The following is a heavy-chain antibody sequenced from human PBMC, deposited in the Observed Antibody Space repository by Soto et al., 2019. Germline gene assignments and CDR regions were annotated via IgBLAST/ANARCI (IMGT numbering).Heavy chain of an antibody. CDR1: GGSISSGGYY. D-gene: IGHD6-13*01. J-gene: IGHJ5*02. CDR3: ARDIAAAADLFWCDP. CDR2: IYYSGST. Sequence: QVQLQESGPGLVKPSQTLSLTCTVSGGSISSGGYYWSWIRQHPGKGLEWIGYIYYSGSTYYNPSLKSRVTISVDSSKNQFSLKLSSVTAADTAVYYCARDIAAAADLFWCDPWGQGSLVTVSS. V-gene: IGHV4-31*03.